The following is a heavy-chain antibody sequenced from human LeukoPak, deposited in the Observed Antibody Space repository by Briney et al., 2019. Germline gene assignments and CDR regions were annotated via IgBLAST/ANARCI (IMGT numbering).Heavy chain of an antibody. J-gene: IGHJ3*02. V-gene: IGHV1-2*02. CDR2: INPYSGGT. CDR1: GYTFTDYY. Sequence: GASVKVSCKASGYTFTDYYMHWVRQAPGQGLEWMGWINPYSGGTHFAQKFQGRVTMTRDTSISTIYMELSSLKSDDTAVYYCARDGGLDIWGQGTMVTVSS. CDR3: ARDGGLDI. D-gene: IGHD3-10*01.